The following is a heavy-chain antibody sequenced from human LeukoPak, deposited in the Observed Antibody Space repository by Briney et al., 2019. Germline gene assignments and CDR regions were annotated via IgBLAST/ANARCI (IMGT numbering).Heavy chain of an antibody. D-gene: IGHD3-9*01. Sequence: GGSLRLSCATSGFTFSSYGMHWVRQAPGKGLEWVAVISYDGSNKYYADSVKGRFTISRDNSKNTLYLQMNSLRAEDTVVYYCAKDLEDILTGSLNNWFDPWGQGTLVTVSS. CDR1: GFTFSSYG. V-gene: IGHV3-30*18. J-gene: IGHJ5*02. CDR2: ISYDGSNK. CDR3: AKDLEDILTGSLNNWFDP.